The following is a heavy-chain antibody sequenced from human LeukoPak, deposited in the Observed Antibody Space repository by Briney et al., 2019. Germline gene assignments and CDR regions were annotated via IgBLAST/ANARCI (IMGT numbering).Heavy chain of an antibody. CDR1: GYTFTGFY. CDR3: ASYPRYSSWPPFDY. Sequence: ASVKVSCKASGYTFTGFYMHWVRQAPGQGFEWMRWINPNTGGTNYAQKFQGRVTMTRDTSITTAYMELSGLTSDDTAVYYCASYPRYSSWPPFDYWGQGTLVTVSS. J-gene: IGHJ4*02. D-gene: IGHD6-6*01. CDR2: INPNTGGT. V-gene: IGHV1-2*02.